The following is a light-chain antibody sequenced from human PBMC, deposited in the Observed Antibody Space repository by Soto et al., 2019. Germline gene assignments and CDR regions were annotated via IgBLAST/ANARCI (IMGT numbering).Light chain of an antibody. V-gene: IGKV1-5*01. J-gene: IGKJ2*01. CDR1: QSISSW. CDR2: DAS. Sequence: DIQMTQSPSTLYASVGDRVTITCRASQSISSWLAWYQQKPGKAPKLLIYDASSLESGVPSRFSGSGSGTEFTLTISSLQPDDFATYYCQQYNSYRYTFGQGTKVDIK. CDR3: QQYNSYRYT.